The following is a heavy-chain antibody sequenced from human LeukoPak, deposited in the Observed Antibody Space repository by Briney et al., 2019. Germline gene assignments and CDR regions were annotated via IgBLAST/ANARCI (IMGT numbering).Heavy chain of an antibody. J-gene: IGHJ4*02. Sequence: GGSLRLSCAASGFTFDDHAMHWVRQAPGKGLEWVSGISWNSGSIGYADSVKGRFTISRDNAKNSLYLQMNSLRAEDTALYYCAKDMRLGSSSWYGLTFDYWGQGTLVTVSS. CDR1: GFTFDDHA. D-gene: IGHD6-13*01. V-gene: IGHV3-9*01. CDR3: AKDMRLGSSSWYGLTFDY. CDR2: ISWNSGSI.